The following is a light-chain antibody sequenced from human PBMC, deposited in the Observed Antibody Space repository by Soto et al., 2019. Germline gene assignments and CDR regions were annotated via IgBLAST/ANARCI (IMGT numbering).Light chain of an antibody. V-gene: IGKV3-20*01. CDR2: DAS. CDR3: QQSGSSPPKYT. Sequence: EIVLTQSPGTLSLSPGERATLSCRASQSVSSSYLAWYQQKPGQAPRLLLYDASSRATGIPDRFSGSGSGTDFTLTISRLEPEDFAVYYCQQSGSSPPKYTFGQGTNLEIK. CDR1: QSVSSSY. J-gene: IGKJ2*01.